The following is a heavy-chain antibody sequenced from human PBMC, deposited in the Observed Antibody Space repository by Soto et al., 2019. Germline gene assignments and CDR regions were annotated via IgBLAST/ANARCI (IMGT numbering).Heavy chain of an antibody. CDR2: INPNSGGT. D-gene: IGHD1-1*01. Sequence: ASVQVSCQASGYTFRDYYIHWVRQAPGQGLEWMGWINPNSGGTKYAPKFQGGVTMTRDTSITTAYMELSRLRSGDTAVYYCAREPATAKPEGVDFWGQGTRVTVSA. CDR1: GYTFRDYY. V-gene: IGHV1-2*02. CDR3: AREPATAKPEGVDF. J-gene: IGHJ4*02.